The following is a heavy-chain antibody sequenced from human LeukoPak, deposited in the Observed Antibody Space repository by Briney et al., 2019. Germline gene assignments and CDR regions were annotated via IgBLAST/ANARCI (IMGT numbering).Heavy chain of an antibody. CDR3: ASRGGGTVITDY. Sequence: SETLSLTCTVSGASISSSDHYWAWVRQPPGKGLEWIGNVSYTGRTNYNPSLKSRLTISVDMSKNSFSLRLTSVTAADTAVYYCASRGGGTVITDYWGQGTLVTVSS. J-gene: IGHJ4*02. D-gene: IGHD4-17*01. CDR2: VSYTGRT. CDR1: GASISSSDHY. V-gene: IGHV4-39*02.